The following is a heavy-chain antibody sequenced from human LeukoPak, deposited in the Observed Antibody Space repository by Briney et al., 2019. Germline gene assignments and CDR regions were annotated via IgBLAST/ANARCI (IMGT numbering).Heavy chain of an antibody. CDR1: GFTFSSYA. Sequence: GGSLRLSCAASGFTFSSYAMHWVRQAPGKGLEWVAVISYDGSNKYYADSVKGRFTISRDNTKNTLYLQMNSLRAEDTAVYYCAKDFGTPYYYDSSGYYAFDYWGQGTLVTVSS. CDR3: AKDFGTPYYYDSSGYYAFDY. J-gene: IGHJ4*02. D-gene: IGHD3-22*01. CDR2: ISYDGSNK. V-gene: IGHV3-30*04.